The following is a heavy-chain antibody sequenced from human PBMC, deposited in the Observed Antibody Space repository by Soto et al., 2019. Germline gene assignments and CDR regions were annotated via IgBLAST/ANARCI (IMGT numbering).Heavy chain of an antibody. CDR1: GYSFTDYD. J-gene: IGHJ4*02. V-gene: IGHV1-8*01. D-gene: IGHD3-22*01. CDR3: ARAPLGIIVAPDF. Sequence: ASAKVSCNTSGYSFTDYDIHWVRHAAGQGLEWIGWMNPRNNQTAYTHKSRRRVTVSTDTSIHTNYIETSSLTSEDTAVYYCARAPLGIIVAPDFWGQGTLVTVSS. CDR2: MNPRNNQT.